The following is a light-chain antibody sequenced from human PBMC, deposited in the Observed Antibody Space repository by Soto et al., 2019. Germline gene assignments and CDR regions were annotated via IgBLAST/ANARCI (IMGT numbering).Light chain of an antibody. CDR2: GAS. CDR1: QSVRSTH. CDR3: QQYGSSPPLT. V-gene: IGKV3-20*01. J-gene: IGKJ4*01. Sequence: EIVLTQSPGTLSLSPGERATLSCRASQSVRSTHLAWYRQKPGQAPRLLIYGASSRATGIPDRFSGSGSGTDFTLTISRLEPEDVAVYYCQQYGSSPPLTFGGGTKVEIK.